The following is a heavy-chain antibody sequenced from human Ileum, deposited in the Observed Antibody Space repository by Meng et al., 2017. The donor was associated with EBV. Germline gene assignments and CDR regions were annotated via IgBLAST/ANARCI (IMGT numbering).Heavy chain of an antibody. CDR1: GESIIRNYW. Sequence: QVTLLESGPGLVKLYGTVSLTCAVSGESIIRNYWWSWVRQPPGKGLEWIGEIYYNTNTNYNPSLKGRVTMSVDTSQNQFSLTLSSVTAADTAVYFCARKFSVVGSTDGWFDPWGQGTLVTVSS. V-gene: IGHV4-4*02. J-gene: IGHJ5*02. CDR3: ARKFSVVGSTDGWFDP. CDR2: IYYNTNT. D-gene: IGHD2-8*01.